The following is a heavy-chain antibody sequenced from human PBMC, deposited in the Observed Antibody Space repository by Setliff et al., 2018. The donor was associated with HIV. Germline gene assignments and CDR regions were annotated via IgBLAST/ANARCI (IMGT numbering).Heavy chain of an antibody. D-gene: IGHD2-15*01. CDR2: IRQDGGEA. CDR1: GFTFSTYW. Sequence: LRLSCAASGFTFSTYWMSWVRQAPGKGPEWVANIRQDGGEAYYVDSVSGRFTISRDNAKNSLDLEMRYLRGDDTAIYYCTRCAAGPYCRNSFEYWGRGALVTVSS. J-gene: IGHJ4*02. V-gene: IGHV3-7*03. CDR3: TRCAAGPYCRNSFEY.